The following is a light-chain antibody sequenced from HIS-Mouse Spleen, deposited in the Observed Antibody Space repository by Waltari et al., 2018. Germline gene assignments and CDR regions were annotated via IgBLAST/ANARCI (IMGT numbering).Light chain of an antibody. Sequence: QSALTQPAPVSGSPGQSIPISCPGTSSDLGRYYLVSWYQQHPGKAPKLMIYEGSKRPSGVSNRFSGSKSGNTASLTISGLQAEDEADYYCCSYAGSSTNWVFGGGTKLTVL. V-gene: IGLV2-23*01. J-gene: IGLJ3*02. CDR2: EGS. CDR3: CSYAGSSTNWV. CDR1: SSDLGRYYL.